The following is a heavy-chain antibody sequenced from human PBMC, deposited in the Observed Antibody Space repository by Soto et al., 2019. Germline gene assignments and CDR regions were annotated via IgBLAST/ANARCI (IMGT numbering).Heavy chain of an antibody. CDR2: IYYSGST. CDR1: GGSISSGDYY. Sequence: SETLSLTCTVSGGSISSGDYYWSWIRQPPGKGLEWIGYIYYSGSTYYNPSLKSRVTISVDTFKNQFSLKLSSVTAADTAVYYCAREGRYCSSTSCYTANWFDPWGQGTLVTVSS. CDR3: AREGRYCSSTSCYTANWFDP. J-gene: IGHJ5*02. V-gene: IGHV4-30-4*01. D-gene: IGHD2-2*02.